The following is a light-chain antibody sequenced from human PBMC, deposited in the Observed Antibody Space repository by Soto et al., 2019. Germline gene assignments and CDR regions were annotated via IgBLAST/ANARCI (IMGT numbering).Light chain of an antibody. J-gene: IGLJ1*01. Sequence: QSVLTQPPSASGTPGQRVTFSCSGSSSNIGTNAVSWYQQLPGAAPKLLIKSNDQRPSGVPDRFSGSKSGASASLAIRGLQSEDEADYYCAAWDDSLNGYVLGTGTKV. CDR1: SSNIGTNA. CDR3: AAWDDSLNGYV. CDR2: SND. V-gene: IGLV1-44*01.